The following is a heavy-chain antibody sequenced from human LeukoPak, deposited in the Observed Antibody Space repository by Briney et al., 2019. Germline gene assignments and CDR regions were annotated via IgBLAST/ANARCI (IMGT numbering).Heavy chain of an antibody. CDR3: ARSRGRLAQLDY. CDR2: IYYSGTT. J-gene: IGHJ4*02. V-gene: IGHV4-59*08. CDR1: GGSISSYY. Sequence: SETLSLTCTVSGGSISSYYWSWIRQPPGKGLEWIGYIYYSGTTNYNSSLKSRVTISIDTSKNQFSLKLRSVTAADTAVYYRARSRGRLAQLDYWGQGTLVTVSS. D-gene: IGHD6-25*01.